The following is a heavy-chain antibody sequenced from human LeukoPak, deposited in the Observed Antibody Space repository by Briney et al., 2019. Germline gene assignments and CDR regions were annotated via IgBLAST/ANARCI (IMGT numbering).Heavy chain of an antibody. D-gene: IGHD1-26*01. Sequence: PGGSLRLSCAASGFSFSTYNMNWVRQAPGQKLEWVSSITSGSSYIYYADSVKGRFTISRDNAKSSLYLQMDSLRAEDTAVYYCARDPYSGNYGAYYYYYMDVWGKGTTVTISS. J-gene: IGHJ6*03. V-gene: IGHV3-21*01. CDR3: ARDPYSGNYGAYYYYYMDV. CDR1: GFSFSTYN. CDR2: ITSGSSYI.